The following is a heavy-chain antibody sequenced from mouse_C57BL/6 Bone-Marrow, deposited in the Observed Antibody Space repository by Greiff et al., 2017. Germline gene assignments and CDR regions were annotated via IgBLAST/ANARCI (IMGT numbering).Heavy chain of an antibody. CDR3: AREITTVVAPYYSAMDY. V-gene: IGHV1-69*01. CDR2: IDPSDSYT. Sequence: VQLQQPGAELVMPGASVKLSCKASGYTFTSYWMHWVKQRPGQGLEWIGEIDPSDSYTNYNQKFKSKSTLTVDKSSSTAYMQLSSLTSEDSAVYYCAREITTVVAPYYSAMDYWGQGTSVTVSS. J-gene: IGHJ4*01. D-gene: IGHD1-1*01. CDR1: GYTFTSYW.